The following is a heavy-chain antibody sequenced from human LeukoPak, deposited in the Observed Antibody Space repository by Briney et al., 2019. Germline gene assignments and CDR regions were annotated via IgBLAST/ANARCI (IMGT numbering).Heavy chain of an antibody. V-gene: IGHV1-69*13. CDR2: IIPIFGTA. CDR3: ARDRGYCSGGSCRSFDY. D-gene: IGHD2-15*01. Sequence: SVKVSCKASGGTFSSYAISWVRQAPGQGLEWMGGIIPIFGTANYAQKFQGRVTITADESTSTAYMELSSLRSGDTAVYYCARDRGYCSGGSCRSFDYWGQGTLVTVSS. J-gene: IGHJ4*02. CDR1: GGTFSSYA.